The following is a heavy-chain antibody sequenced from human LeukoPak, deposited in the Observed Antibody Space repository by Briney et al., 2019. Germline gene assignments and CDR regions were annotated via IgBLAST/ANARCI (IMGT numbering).Heavy chain of an antibody. J-gene: IGHJ4*02. CDR3: ARRCSSTSCYQLDY. Sequence: GGSLRLSCAASGFTFSSYSMNWVRQAPGKGLEWVSSISSSSYIYYADSVKGRFTISRDNAKNSLYLQMNSLRAEDTAVYYCARRCSSTSCYQLDYWGQGTLVTVSS. CDR2: ISSSSYI. CDR1: GFTFSSYS. D-gene: IGHD2-2*01. V-gene: IGHV3-21*01.